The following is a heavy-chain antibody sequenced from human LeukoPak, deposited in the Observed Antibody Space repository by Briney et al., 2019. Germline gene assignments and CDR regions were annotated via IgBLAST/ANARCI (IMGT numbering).Heavy chain of an antibody. V-gene: IGHV4-4*07. CDR2: IYTSGST. J-gene: IGHJ4*02. D-gene: IGHD3-22*01. Sequence: SETLSLTCTVSGGSISSYYWSWIRQPAGKGLEWIGRIYTSGSTNYNPSLKSRVTMSVDTSKNQFSLKLSSVTAADTAVYYCARDTLHYYDSSGYYRLFDYWGQGTLVTVSS. CDR1: GGSISSYY. CDR3: ARDTLHYYDSSGYYRLFDY.